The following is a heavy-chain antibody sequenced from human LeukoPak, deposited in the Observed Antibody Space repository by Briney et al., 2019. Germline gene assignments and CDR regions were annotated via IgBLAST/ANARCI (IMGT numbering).Heavy chain of an antibody. Sequence: GGSLRLSCAASGFTFSSYEMNWVRQAPGKGLEWVSSISSSSSYIYYADSVKGRFTISRDNAKNSLYLQMNSLRAEDTAVYYCARLVWSGSYYFDYWGQGTLVTVSS. CDR3: ARLVWSGSYYFDY. CDR1: GFTFSSYE. J-gene: IGHJ4*02. D-gene: IGHD1-26*01. V-gene: IGHV3-48*03. CDR2: ISSSSSYI.